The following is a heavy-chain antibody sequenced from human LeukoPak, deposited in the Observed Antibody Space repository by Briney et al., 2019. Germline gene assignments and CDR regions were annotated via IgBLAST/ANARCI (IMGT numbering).Heavy chain of an antibody. CDR3: ARDRSSSAAPSLSY. Sequence: GGSLRLSCAASGFTFSSYGMNWVRQAPGKGLEWVSYISSSGGTIYYADSVRGRFTISRDNAKNSLYLQMNSLRDEDTAVYYCARDRSSSAAPSLSYWGQGTLVTVSS. J-gene: IGHJ4*02. V-gene: IGHV3-48*02. CDR1: GFTFSSYG. CDR2: ISSSGGTI. D-gene: IGHD6-13*01.